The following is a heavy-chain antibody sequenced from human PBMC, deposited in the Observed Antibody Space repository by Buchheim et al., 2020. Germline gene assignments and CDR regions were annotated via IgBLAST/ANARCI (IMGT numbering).Heavy chain of an antibody. CDR3: ARCGYHDSSGYYHTFDY. V-gene: IGHV4-31*03. J-gene: IGHJ4*02. D-gene: IGHD3-22*01. Sequence: QVQLQESGPGLVKASQTLSLTCTVSGDSISSGGFFWSWIRQHPGKGLEWIGYINYSGSTYYNPSLKSRLTISVDTSQNQFSLKLSSVTAADTAVYYCARCGYHDSSGYYHTFDYWGQGTL. CDR1: GDSISSGGFF. CDR2: INYSGST.